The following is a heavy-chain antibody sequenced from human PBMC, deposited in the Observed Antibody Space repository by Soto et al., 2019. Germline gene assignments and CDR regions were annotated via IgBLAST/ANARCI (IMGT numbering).Heavy chain of an antibody. V-gene: IGHV3-23*01. J-gene: IGHJ4*02. CDR3: ARLLLVGATTFDY. Sequence: GGSLRLSCAASGFTFSSYAISWVRQAPGKGLEWVSAISGSGGSTYYADSVKGRFTISRDNSKNTLYLQMNSLRAEDTAVYYCARLLLVGATTFDYWGQGTLVTVSS. CDR2: ISGSGGST. D-gene: IGHD1-26*01. CDR1: GFTFSSYA.